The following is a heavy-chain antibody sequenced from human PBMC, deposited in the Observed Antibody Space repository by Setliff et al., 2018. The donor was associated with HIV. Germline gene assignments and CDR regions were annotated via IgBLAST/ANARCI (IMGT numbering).Heavy chain of an antibody. CDR1: GDSVSSASYY. CDR2: IYYSGTT. Sequence: ETLSLTCTVSGDSVSSASYYWSWIRQPPGKGLEWIGYIYYSGTTKYNPSLKSRVTISVDTSKNQFSLKLSSVTAADTAVYYCARAGMGALRSLFDYWGQGPLVTVSS. V-gene: IGHV4-61*01. D-gene: IGHD1-26*01. J-gene: IGHJ4*02. CDR3: ARAGMGALRSLFDY.